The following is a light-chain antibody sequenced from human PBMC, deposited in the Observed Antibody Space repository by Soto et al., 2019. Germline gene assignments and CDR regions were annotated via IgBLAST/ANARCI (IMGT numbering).Light chain of an antibody. V-gene: IGKV1-5*03. CDR3: QQYNSYSIT. Sequence: DIQITQSPSTLSASVGDGVTITCRASQSISNRLAWYQQKPGKAPKLLIYKASTLESGVPSRFSGSGSGTEFTLTISSLQPDDFATYYCQQYNSYSITFGQGTRLEIK. CDR2: KAS. J-gene: IGKJ5*01. CDR1: QSISNR.